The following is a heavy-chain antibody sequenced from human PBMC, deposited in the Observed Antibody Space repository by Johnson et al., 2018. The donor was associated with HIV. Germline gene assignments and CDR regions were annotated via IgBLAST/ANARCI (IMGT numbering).Heavy chain of an antibody. CDR2: IRYDGSNK. V-gene: IGHV3-30*02. Sequence: QVQLVESGGGVVQPGGSLRLSCAASGFTFSSYGMHWVRQAPGTGLEWVAFIRYDGSNKYYADSVKGRFTISRDNSKNTLYLQMNSLRAEDTAVYYCAKKDVGFGEAIDAFDIWGQGTMVTVSS. CDR1: GFTFSSYG. CDR3: AKKDVGFGEAIDAFDI. J-gene: IGHJ3*02. D-gene: IGHD3-10*01.